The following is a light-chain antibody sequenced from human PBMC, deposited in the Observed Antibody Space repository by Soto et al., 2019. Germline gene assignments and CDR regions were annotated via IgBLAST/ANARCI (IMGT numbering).Light chain of an antibody. CDR1: QSVSSSY. Sequence: EIVLTQSPGTLSLSPGERATLSCRASQSVSSSYLAWYQQKPGQAPSLLIYGASSGATGIPDRFSGSGSGTDFTLTISRLEPEDFAVYYCKQYGSSPATFGQGTKLEIK. CDR3: KQYGSSPAT. J-gene: IGKJ1*01. CDR2: GAS. V-gene: IGKV3-20*01.